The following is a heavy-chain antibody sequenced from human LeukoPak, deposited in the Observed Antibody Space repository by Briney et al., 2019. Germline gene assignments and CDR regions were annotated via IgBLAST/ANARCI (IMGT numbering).Heavy chain of an antibody. CDR2: IYSGGST. Sequence: GGSLRLSCAASGFTVSSKYMSWVRQAPGKGLEWVWVIYSGGSTYYADSVKGRFTISRDNSKNTLYLQMNSLRAEDTAVYYCARGCSSTSCYGFDYWGQGTLVTVSS. J-gene: IGHJ4*02. D-gene: IGHD2-2*01. V-gene: IGHV3-53*01. CDR3: ARGCSSTSCYGFDY. CDR1: GFTVSSKY.